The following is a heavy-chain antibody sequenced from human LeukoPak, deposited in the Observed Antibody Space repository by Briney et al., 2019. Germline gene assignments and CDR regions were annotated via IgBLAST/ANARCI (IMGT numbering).Heavy chain of an antibody. CDR3: SSQPAVLDLDC. Sequence: GESLRLSCAASGFTFSSYMMTWVRQAPGKGLEWVANIKPDGGEKFYVDSVRGRFTISRDNAKNSLYLQMKGLRVEDTAVYYCSSQPAVLDLDCWGQGTLVTVSS. D-gene: IGHD6-19*01. J-gene: IGHJ4*02. CDR2: IKPDGGEK. V-gene: IGHV3-7*01. CDR1: GFTFSSYM.